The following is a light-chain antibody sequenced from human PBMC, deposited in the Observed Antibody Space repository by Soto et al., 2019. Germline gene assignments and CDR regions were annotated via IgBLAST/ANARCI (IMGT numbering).Light chain of an antibody. V-gene: IGLV1-44*01. CDR2: GNS. J-gene: IGLJ3*02. Sequence: QSVLTQPPSASGTPGQRVTISCSGSSSNIGGNTVDWYQQLPGTAPKIFIYGNSQRPSGVPDRFSGSKSGNSAYLAISGLQSEDEAEYYCASWDDNVNGWVFGGGTKLPVL. CDR3: ASWDDNVNGWV. CDR1: SSNIGGNT.